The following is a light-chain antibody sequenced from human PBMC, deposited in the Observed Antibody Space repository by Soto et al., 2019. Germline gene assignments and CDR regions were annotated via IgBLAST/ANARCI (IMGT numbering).Light chain of an antibody. CDR1: QSVSSD. V-gene: IGKV3-15*01. CDR3: QQPKNWPPT. CDR2: GAS. J-gene: IGKJ4*01. Sequence: ETVMIQSPATLSVSPGERATLSCRASQSVSSDLAWYQHKTGQAPRLLIHGASTRATGVPARFSGSGSGTDSTLPSSSRQSEDCADYYCQQPKNWPPTFGGGTKVEIK.